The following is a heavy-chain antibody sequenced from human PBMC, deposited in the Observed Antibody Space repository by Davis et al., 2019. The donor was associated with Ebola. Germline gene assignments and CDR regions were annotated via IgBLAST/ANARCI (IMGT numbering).Heavy chain of an antibody. Sequence: SGPTLVKPTQPLTLTCTFSGFSLSTSGMCVSWIRQPPGKALEWLALLDWDDDQYYRTSRKTRLTISKDTYKNQVVLTMTNMDTVDTAKYYCARIGGSGSYPDGYYYYYYGMDVWGQGTTVTVSS. CDR2: LDWDDDQ. V-gene: IGHV2-70*01. D-gene: IGHD3-10*01. J-gene: IGHJ6*02. CDR1: GFSLSTSGMC. CDR3: ARIGGSGSYPDGYYYYYYGMDV.